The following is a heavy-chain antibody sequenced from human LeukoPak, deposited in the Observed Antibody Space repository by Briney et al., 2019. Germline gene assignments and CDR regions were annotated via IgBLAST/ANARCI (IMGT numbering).Heavy chain of an antibody. CDR1: GYTFTSNY. Sequence: GASVKVSCKAFGYTFTSNYMHWVRQAPGQGPEWMGVISPSGGSTTYAQKFQGRVTLTRDMSTSTDYLELSSLRSEDTAVYYCARSWRFCSGDSCYPIDYWGQGTLVTVSS. J-gene: IGHJ4*02. CDR3: ARSWRFCSGDSCYPIDY. D-gene: IGHD2-15*01. V-gene: IGHV1-46*01. CDR2: ISPSGGST.